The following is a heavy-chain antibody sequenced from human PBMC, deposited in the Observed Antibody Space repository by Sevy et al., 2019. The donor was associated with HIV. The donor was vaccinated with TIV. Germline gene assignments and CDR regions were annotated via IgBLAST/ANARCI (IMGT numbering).Heavy chain of an antibody. D-gene: IGHD3-10*01. V-gene: IGHV3-30-3*01. CDR3: ARDRLNPLYYSWGFDY. CDR1: GFTFSSYA. CDR2: ISYDGSNK. J-gene: IGHJ4*02. Sequence: GGSLRLSCAASGFTFSSYAMHWVRQAPGKGLEWVAVISYDGSNKYYADSVKGRFTISRVNSKNTLYLQMNSLRAEDTAVYYCARDRLNPLYYSWGFDYWGQGTLVTVSS.